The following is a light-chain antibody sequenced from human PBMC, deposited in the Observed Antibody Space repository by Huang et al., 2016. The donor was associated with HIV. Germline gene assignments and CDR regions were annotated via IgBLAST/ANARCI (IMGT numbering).Light chain of an antibody. CDR3: QQYSAYSWT. J-gene: IGKJ1*01. CDR1: QRISTW. V-gene: IGKV1-5*03. CDR2: KAS. Sequence: DIQMTQSPSTLSASVGDRVTITCRASQRISTWLAWYQQKPGKAPKLLIYKASNLEDGVPSGFSGSGYGTEFTLTISSLQPDDFATYYCQQYSAYSWTFGQGTKVDIK.